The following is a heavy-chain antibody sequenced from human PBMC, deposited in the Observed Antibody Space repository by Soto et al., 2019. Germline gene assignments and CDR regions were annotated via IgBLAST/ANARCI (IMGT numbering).Heavy chain of an antibody. D-gene: IGHD3-3*01. Sequence: EVQLVESGGGLVQPGGSLKLSCATSGFTFSGSAMHWVRQASGKGLAWVGRIRSKPNNYATAYGASVKGRFPISRDDAKNTAFLQMNSLNTEDTAVYYCSRQASDFWSGKPQYYMDVWGKGTTVTVSS. CDR2: IRSKPNNYAT. J-gene: IGHJ6*03. CDR1: GFTFSGSA. CDR3: SRQASDFWSGKPQYYMDV. V-gene: IGHV3-73*01.